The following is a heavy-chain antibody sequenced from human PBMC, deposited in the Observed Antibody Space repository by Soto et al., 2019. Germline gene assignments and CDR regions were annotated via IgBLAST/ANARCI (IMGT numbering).Heavy chain of an antibody. D-gene: IGHD3-10*01. Sequence: GGSLRLSCAASGFTFSSYAMSWVRQAPGKGLEWVSAISGSGGSTYYADSVKGRFTISRDNSKNTLYLQMNSLRAEDTAVYYFAKDGEYYYGSWSPNLGQGTLVTVSS. CDR3: AKDGEYYYGSWSPN. J-gene: IGHJ4*02. CDR1: GFTFSSYA. CDR2: ISGSGGST. V-gene: IGHV3-23*01.